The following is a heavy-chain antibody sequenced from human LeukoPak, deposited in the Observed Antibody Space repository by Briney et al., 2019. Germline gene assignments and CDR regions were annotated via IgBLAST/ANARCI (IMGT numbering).Heavy chain of an antibody. CDR3: TRPYFKYSSSSDY. J-gene: IGHJ4*02. D-gene: IGHD6-6*01. CDR2: TSSSSSYI. V-gene: IGHV3-21*01. CDR1: GFTFNSYS. Sequence: PGGSLRLSCTASGFTFNSYSMNWVRQAPGKGLEWVSSTSSSSSYIYYADSVKGRFTISRDNAKKSLYLQMNRLRAEDTAVYYCTRPYFKYSSSSDYWGQGTLVTVSS.